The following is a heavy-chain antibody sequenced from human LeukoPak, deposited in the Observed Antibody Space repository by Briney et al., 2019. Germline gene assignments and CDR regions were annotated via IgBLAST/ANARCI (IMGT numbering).Heavy chain of an antibody. Sequence: ASVKVSCKASGYTFTSYGISWVRQAPGQGLEWMGWISAYNGNTNYAQKLQGRVTITADKSTSTAYMELSSLRSEDTAVYYCARALEGSGSYYYYYYMDVWGKGTTVTVSS. V-gene: IGHV1-18*01. J-gene: IGHJ6*03. CDR1: GYTFTSYG. CDR2: ISAYNGNT. CDR3: ARALEGSGSYYYYYYMDV. D-gene: IGHD3-10*01.